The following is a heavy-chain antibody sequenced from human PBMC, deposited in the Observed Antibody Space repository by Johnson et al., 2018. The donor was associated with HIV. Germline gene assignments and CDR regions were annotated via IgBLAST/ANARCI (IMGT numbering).Heavy chain of an antibody. CDR3: ARDLVRFSELIAAAGDDAFDI. V-gene: IGHV3-11*04. Sequence: QVQLVESGGGLVKPGGSLRLSCAASGFTFSDYYMSWIRQAPGKGLEWVSYISSSGNTIYSADSVKGRFPIFRDNAKTSLYLQMNSLRAGDTAVYYCARDLVRFSELIAAAGDDAFDIWGQGTMVTVSS. J-gene: IGHJ3*02. D-gene: IGHD6-13*01. CDR2: ISSSGNTI. CDR1: GFTFSDYY.